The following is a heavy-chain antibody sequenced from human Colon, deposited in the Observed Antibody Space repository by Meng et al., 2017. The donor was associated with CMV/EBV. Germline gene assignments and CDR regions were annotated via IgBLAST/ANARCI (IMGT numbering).Heavy chain of an antibody. CDR1: VYTYTNYG. Sequence: QVRLVQLGAEVTRPGPAVKVPGKAYVYTYTNYGISWGRPAPGQGLEWMGWISAYTGDTYYAQKFQGRVTMTTDTSTSTAYMELRSLRSDDTAVYYCVRESHSGSCIYLQHWGQGTLVTGSS. D-gene: IGHD1-26*01. CDR3: VRESHSGSCIYLQH. CDR2: ISAYTGDT. J-gene: IGHJ1*01. V-gene: IGHV1-18*01.